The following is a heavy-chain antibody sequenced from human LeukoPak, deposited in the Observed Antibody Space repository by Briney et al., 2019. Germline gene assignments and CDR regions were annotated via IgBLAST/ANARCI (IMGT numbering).Heavy chain of an antibody. CDR2: IYYSGST. CDR1: GGSISSDY. D-gene: IGHD1-14*01. Sequence: SETLSLTCTVSGGSISSDYWSWIRQPPGKGLEWIAYIYYSGSTNYNPSLKSRVTISVDTSKNQLSLRLRSVSAADTAVYYCARGPRTRLDYWGQGTLVTVSS. J-gene: IGHJ4*02. V-gene: IGHV4-59*01. CDR3: ARGPRTRLDY.